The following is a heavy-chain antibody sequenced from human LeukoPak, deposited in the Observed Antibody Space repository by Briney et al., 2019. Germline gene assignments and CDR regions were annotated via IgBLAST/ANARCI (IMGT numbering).Heavy chain of an antibody. CDR2: ISASGSDA. D-gene: IGHD2-15*01. V-gene: IGHV3-23*01. CDR3: ARGWSYFDY. CDR1: GFAFPSYA. J-gene: IGHJ4*02. Sequence: GGSLRLSCAASGFAFPSYAISCVRQAPGEGLEWVSAISASGSDAYYADSVKGRFTVSRDNSKKTVYLQMNSLRAEDTAVYYCARGWSYFDYWGQGALVTVSS.